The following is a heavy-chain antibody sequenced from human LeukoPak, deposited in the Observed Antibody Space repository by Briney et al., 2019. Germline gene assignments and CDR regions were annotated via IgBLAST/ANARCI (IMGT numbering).Heavy chain of an antibody. D-gene: IGHD2-2*01. CDR3: AAGYCSSTSCYGYFQH. CDR1: GGTFSSYA. V-gene: IGHV1-69*13. CDR2: IIPIFGTA. J-gene: IGHJ1*01. Sequence: ASVTVSCKASGGTFSSYAISWVRQAPGQGLEWMGGIIPIFGTANYAQKFQGRVTITADESTSTAYMELSSLRSEDTAVYYCAAGYCSSTSCYGYFQHWGQGTLVTVSS.